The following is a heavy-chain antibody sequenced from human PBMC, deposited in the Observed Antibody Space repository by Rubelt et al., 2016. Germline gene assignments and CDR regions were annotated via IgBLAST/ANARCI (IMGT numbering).Heavy chain of an antibody. CDR1: GFTFSSYA. V-gene: IGHV3-23*01. D-gene: IGHD1-1*01. Sequence: EVQLLESGGGLVQPGGSLRLSCAASGFTFSSYAMSWVRQAPGKGLEWVSAISGSGGSTYYADPVKGRFTISRDNAKNTLYLQMNSLRAEDTAVYYCARDTTGIPFDPWGQGTLVTVSS. J-gene: IGHJ5*02. CDR2: ISGSGGST. CDR3: ARDTTGIPFDP.